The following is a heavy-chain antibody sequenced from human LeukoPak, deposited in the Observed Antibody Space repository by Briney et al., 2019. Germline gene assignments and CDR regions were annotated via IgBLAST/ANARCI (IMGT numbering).Heavy chain of an antibody. D-gene: IGHD3-16*01. CDR1: GGSISSSSYY. CDR3: ARGGSPNWFDP. J-gene: IGHJ5*02. CDR2: IYYSGST. V-gene: IGHV4-39*07. Sequence: SETLSLTCTVSGGSISSSSYYWGWIRQPPGKGLEWSGSIYYSGSTYYNPSLKSRVTISVDTSKNQFSLKLSSVTAADTALYYCARGGSPNWFDPWGQGTLVTVSS.